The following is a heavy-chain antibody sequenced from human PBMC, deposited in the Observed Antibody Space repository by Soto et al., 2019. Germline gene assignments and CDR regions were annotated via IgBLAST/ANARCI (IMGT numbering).Heavy chain of an antibody. CDR2: IYISGST. Sequence: SETLSLTCTVSGGSINSYYWYRIRQPAGKGLEWIGRIYISGSTNYNPSLKSRVTMSIDTSKNQFSLKVSSVTAAGTAVYYCAKSSSRSSLGQYGLDVWGQGTTVTVSS. CDR3: AKSSSRSSLGQYGLDV. CDR1: GGSINSYY. J-gene: IGHJ6*01. V-gene: IGHV4-4*07. D-gene: IGHD6-13*01.